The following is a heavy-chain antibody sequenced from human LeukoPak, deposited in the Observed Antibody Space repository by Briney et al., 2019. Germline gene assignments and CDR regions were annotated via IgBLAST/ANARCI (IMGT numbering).Heavy chain of an antibody. CDR2: MSSNGAT. CDR1: GFTVSGNY. J-gene: IGHJ4*02. CDR3: ARDSSGPAF. D-gene: IGHD6-19*01. V-gene: IGHV3-53*01. Sequence: GGSLRLSCAASGFTVSGNYMSWVRQAPGQGLEWVSVMSSNGATYYADSVKGRFTISRDISKNTLLLQMNSLRVADTAVYFCARDSSGPAFWGQGTLVTVSS.